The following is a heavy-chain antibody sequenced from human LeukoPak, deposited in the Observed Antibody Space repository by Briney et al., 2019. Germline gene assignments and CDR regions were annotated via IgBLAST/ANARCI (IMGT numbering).Heavy chain of an antibody. D-gene: IGHD5-24*01. CDR1: GFTFSDYY. V-gene: IGHV3-11*01. J-gene: IGHJ6*02. Sequence: PGGSLRLSCAASGFTFSDYYMNWIRQAPGKGLEWVSCISGSTTFIYYADSVKGRFTISRDNAKNSLYLQMNSLRADDTAVYYCAREMASYGMDVWGQGTTVTVSS. CDR2: ISGSTTFI. CDR3: AREMASYGMDV.